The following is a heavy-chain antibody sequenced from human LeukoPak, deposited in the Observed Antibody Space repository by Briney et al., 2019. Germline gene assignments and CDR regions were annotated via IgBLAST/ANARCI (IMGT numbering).Heavy chain of an antibody. J-gene: IGHJ6*02. CDR3: ARDPEEAGYYYYGMDV. Sequence: PGGSLRLSCAASGFTFSSYWMSWVRQAPGKGLEWVANIKQDGSEKYYVDSVKGRFTISRDNAKNSLYLQMNSLRAEDTAVYYCARDPEEAGYYYYGMDVWGQGTTVTVSS. V-gene: IGHV3-7*01. CDR2: IKQDGSEK. CDR1: GFTFSSYW.